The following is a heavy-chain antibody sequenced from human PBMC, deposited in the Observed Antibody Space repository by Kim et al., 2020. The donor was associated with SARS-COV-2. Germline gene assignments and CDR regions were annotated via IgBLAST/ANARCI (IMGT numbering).Heavy chain of an antibody. CDR1: GFTFSSYA. Sequence: GGSLRLSCAASGFTFSSYAMHWVRQAPGKGLEWVAVISYDGSNKYYADSVKGRFTISRDNSKNTLYLQMNSLRAEDTAVYYCARGYCSGGSCYRDLDAFDIWGQGTMVTVSS. D-gene: IGHD2-15*01. V-gene: IGHV3-30-3*01. CDR3: ARGYCSGGSCYRDLDAFDI. CDR2: ISYDGSNK. J-gene: IGHJ3*02.